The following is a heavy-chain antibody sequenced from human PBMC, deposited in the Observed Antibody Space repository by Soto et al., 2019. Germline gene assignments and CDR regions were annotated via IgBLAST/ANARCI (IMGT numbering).Heavy chain of an antibody. CDR2: INQSGST. D-gene: IGHD3-22*01. V-gene: IGHV4-34*01. Sequence: SETLSLTCAVYGGSFSGYYWSWIRQPPGKGLEWIGEINQSGSTNYNPSLKSRVTISVDTSKNQFSLKLSSVTDADTAVYYCALGSSGYFPYYYYYGMDVWGQVTTITV. J-gene: IGHJ6*02. CDR3: ALGSSGYFPYYYYYGMDV. CDR1: GGSFSGYY.